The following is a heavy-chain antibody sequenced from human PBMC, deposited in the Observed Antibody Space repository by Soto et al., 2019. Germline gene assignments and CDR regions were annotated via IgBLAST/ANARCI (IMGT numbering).Heavy chain of an antibody. J-gene: IGHJ3*02. D-gene: IGHD1-26*01. Sequence: GGSLRLSCAASGFTFSSYAMHWVRQAPGKGLEWVAVISYDGSNKYYADSVKGRFTISRDNSKNTLYLQMNSLRAEDTAVYYCARLSGFDAFDIWGQVTRVTVSS. CDR3: ARLSGFDAFDI. V-gene: IGHV3-30-3*01. CDR1: GFTFSSYA. CDR2: ISYDGSNK.